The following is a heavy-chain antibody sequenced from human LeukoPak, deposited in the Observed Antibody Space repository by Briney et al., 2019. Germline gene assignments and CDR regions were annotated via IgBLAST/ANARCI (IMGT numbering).Heavy chain of an antibody. CDR1: GFTFSSYG. D-gene: IGHD6-6*01. Sequence: GGSLRLSCAASGFTFSSYGMHWVRQAPGKGLEWVAFIRYDGSNKYYADSVKGRFTISRDNSKNTLYLQMNSLRAEDTAVYYCAKAYEYSSSSNYFDYWGQGTLVTVSS. CDR3: AKAYEYSSSSNYFDY. J-gene: IGHJ4*02. CDR2: IRYDGSNK. V-gene: IGHV3-30*02.